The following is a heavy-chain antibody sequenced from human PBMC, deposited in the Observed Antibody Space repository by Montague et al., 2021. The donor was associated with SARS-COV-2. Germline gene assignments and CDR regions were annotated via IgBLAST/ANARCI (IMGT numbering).Heavy chain of an antibody. CDR1: GDSISRSHYF. V-gene: IGHV4-39*02. CDR2: IYFTGXT. Sequence: SETLSLTCSVSGDSISRSHYFWAWIRQPPGMGLEWIGSIYFTGXTXYPXSLKSRVTISIDTSKNHFSLRLSSVTAADSAVFYCARWGLNNAFDIWGLGTMITISS. CDR3: ARWGLNNAFDI. J-gene: IGHJ3*02. D-gene: IGHD1/OR15-1a*01.